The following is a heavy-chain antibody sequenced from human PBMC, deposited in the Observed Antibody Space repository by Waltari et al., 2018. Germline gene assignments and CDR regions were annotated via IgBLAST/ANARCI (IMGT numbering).Heavy chain of an antibody. Sequence: QVQLQESGPGLVKPSETLSLTCTVSGGSISSYYWSWIRQPPGKGLEWIGYIYTSGSTNSHPSLNSRVTLSVDTSKTQFSLKLSSVTAADTAVYYCARKSNYGSLDYWGQGTLVTVSS. CDR3: ARKSNYGSLDY. CDR1: GGSISSYY. D-gene: IGHD4-17*01. V-gene: IGHV4-4*09. J-gene: IGHJ4*02. CDR2: IYTSGST.